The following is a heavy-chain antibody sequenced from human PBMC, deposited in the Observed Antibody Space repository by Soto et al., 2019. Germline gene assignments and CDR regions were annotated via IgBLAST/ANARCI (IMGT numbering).Heavy chain of an antibody. CDR2: ISSTSTNI. D-gene: IGHD2-21*01. CDR1: GFTFSRYI. CDR3: TRGIASSSLVTFDV. Sequence: EVQLVESGGGLVKPGGSLRLSCAASGFTFSRYIMHWVRQAPGQGLEWIATISSTSTNIYSADSVKGRITISRDNPKNSLSLQMDSLRREDTAVYYCTRGIASSSLVTFDVWGQGTMVTVSP. J-gene: IGHJ3*01. V-gene: IGHV3-21*01.